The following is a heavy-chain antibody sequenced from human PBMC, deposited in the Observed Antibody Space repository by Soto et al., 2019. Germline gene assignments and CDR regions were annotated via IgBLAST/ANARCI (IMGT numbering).Heavy chain of an antibody. Sequence: SETLSLTCTVSGGSISSYYWSWIRQPPGKGLEWIGYIYYSGSTNYNPSLKSRVTISVDTSKNQFSLELSSVTAADTAVYHCAYCSSITCYARLSHWGQGTPVTVSS. CDR1: GGSISSYY. V-gene: IGHV4-59*12. J-gene: IGHJ4*02. CDR2: IYYSGST. CDR3: AYCSSITCYARLSH. D-gene: IGHD2-2*01.